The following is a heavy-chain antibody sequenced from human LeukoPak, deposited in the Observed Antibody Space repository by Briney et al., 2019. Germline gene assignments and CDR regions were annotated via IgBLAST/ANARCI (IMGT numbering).Heavy chain of an antibody. V-gene: IGHV4-34*01. CDR1: GGSFSGYY. Sequence: PSETLSLTCAVYGGSFSGYYWSWIRQPPGKGLEWIGEINHSGSTNYNPSLKSRVTISVETSKNQFSLKLSSVTAADTAVYYCARGGPLDIVVVPAALNYYYYYMDVWGKGTTVTVSS. J-gene: IGHJ6*03. D-gene: IGHD2-2*03. CDR2: INHSGST. CDR3: ARGGPLDIVVVPAALNYYYYYMDV.